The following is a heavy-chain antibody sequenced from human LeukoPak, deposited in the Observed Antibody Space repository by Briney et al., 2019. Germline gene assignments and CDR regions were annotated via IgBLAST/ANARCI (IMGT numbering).Heavy chain of an antibody. D-gene: IGHD2-2*01. J-gene: IGHJ3*01. CDR1: GFSFNNAW. CDR3: TTDVGGYCSSSSCSSGAFGL. V-gene: IGHV3-15*01. CDR2: IKSKIDGGTI. Sequence: NPGGSLRLSCAASGFSFNNAWMTWVRQAPGKGLEWVGRIKSKIDGGTIDYAAPVKGRFTISRDDSKHTLYIQMNSLKIEDTAVYHCTTDVGGYCSSSSCSSGAFGLWGRGTTVTVSS.